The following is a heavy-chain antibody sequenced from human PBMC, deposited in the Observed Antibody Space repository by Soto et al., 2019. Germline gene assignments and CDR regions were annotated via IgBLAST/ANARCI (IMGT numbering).Heavy chain of an antibody. Sequence: GRSRRLSCAVAGYTFGNHWMHCVRQAPAEGLEWVSLMNRDGSLINYADSVKGRFTVSRDNAKNTQYLQMNSLRVDGTAVYYCPTAEAEYWGPGTRVTVSS. CDR1: GYTFGNHW. CDR2: MNRDGSLI. J-gene: IGHJ4*02. CDR3: PTAEAEY. V-gene: IGHV3-74*01.